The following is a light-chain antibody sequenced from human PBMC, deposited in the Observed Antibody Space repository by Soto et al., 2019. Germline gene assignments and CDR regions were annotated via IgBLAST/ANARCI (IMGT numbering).Light chain of an antibody. V-gene: IGKV3-20*01. CDR3: QQYGSSPPVYT. J-gene: IGKJ2*01. CDR2: GES. CDR1: QSVSSSY. Sequence: EIVLTQSPGTLSLSPGERATLSCRASQSVSSSYLAWYQQKPGQAPRLLIYGESSRVTGIPDRFSGSGSGTDFTLTISRLEPEDFAVYYCQQYGSSPPVYTFGQGTKLEIK.